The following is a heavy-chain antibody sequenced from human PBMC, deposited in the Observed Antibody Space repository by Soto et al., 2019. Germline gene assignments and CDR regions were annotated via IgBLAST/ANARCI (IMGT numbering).Heavy chain of an antibody. J-gene: IGHJ6*03. V-gene: IGHV1-18*01. CDR1: GYTFTSYG. CDR3: ARPYDVGYYYMDV. D-gene: IGHD3-3*01. CDR2: ISAYNGNT. Sequence: GASVKVSCKASGYTFTSYGISWVRQAPGQGLEWMGWISAYNGNTNYAQKLQGRVTMTTDTSTSTAYMELRSMRYDDTAVYYCARPYDVGYYYMDVWRKRTTVTVTS.